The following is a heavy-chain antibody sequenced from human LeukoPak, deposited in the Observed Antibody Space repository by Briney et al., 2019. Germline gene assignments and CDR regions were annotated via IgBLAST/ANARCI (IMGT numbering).Heavy chain of an antibody. V-gene: IGHV4-34*09. J-gene: IGHJ4*02. CDR3: ARTSYYDSSGYYSVFDY. CDR1: GGSFSGYC. D-gene: IGHD3-22*01. Sequence: PSETLSLTCSVYGGSFSGYCWSWIRPPPGKGLEWIGYIYYSGNTYYSPSLKSRLSISIETSKNRFSLNLSSVTAADTAVCYCARTSYYDSSGYYSVFDYWGQGTLVTVSS. CDR2: IYYSGNT.